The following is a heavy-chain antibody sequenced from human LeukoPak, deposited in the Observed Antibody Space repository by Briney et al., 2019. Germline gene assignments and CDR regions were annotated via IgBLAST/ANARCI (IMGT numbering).Heavy chain of an antibody. D-gene: IGHD3-10*01. CDR3: ATDLGIYYYYGMDV. V-gene: IGHV1-24*01. J-gene: IGHJ6*02. Sequence: GASVKVSCKVSGYTLTELSMHWVRQAPGKGLEWMGGFDPEDGETIYAQKFQGRVTMTEDTSTDTAYMELSSLRSEDTAVYYCATDLGIYYYYGMDVWGQGTTVTVSS. CDR1: GYTLTELS. CDR2: FDPEDGET.